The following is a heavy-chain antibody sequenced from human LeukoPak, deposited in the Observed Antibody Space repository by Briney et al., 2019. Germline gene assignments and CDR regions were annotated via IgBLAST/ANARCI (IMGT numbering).Heavy chain of an antibody. J-gene: IGHJ2*01. CDR3: ASLIGDPSYWSFDL. D-gene: IGHD3-9*01. Sequence: SETLSLTCTVSVGSISSGGYYWSWIRQHPGRGVEWLGYNYSSGSSYYNPYLKSRVNMSVHPSKKQFSLKLSSVTAADTALYYCASLIGDPSYWSFDLLGRGTCSLSLQ. CDR2: NYSSGSS. CDR1: VGSISSGGYY. V-gene: IGHV4-30-4*08.